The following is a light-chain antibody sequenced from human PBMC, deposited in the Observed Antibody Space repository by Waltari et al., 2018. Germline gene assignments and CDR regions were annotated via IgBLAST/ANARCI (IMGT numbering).Light chain of an antibody. J-gene: IGLJ2*01. CDR2: EDN. Sequence: NFMLTQPHSVSESPGKTVTISCTGSSGSIASNYVQWYQQRPGSAPTPVIYEDNQRPSGVPDRFSGSIDSSSNSASLTISGLKTEDEADYYCQSYDSSIVVFGGGTKLTVL. V-gene: IGLV6-57*02. CDR3: QSYDSSIVV. CDR1: SGSIASNY.